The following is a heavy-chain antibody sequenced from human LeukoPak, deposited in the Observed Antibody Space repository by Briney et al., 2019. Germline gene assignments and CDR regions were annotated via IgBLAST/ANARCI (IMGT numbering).Heavy chain of an antibody. D-gene: IGHD3-10*01. Sequence: SETLFLTCTVSGGSISSGGYYWSWIRQHPGKGLEWIGYIYYSGSTYYNPSLKSRVTISVDTSKNQFSLKLSSVTAADTAVYYCARGGEYGSGSYLYYFDYWGQGTLVTVSS. CDR2: IYYSGST. CDR1: GGSISSGGYY. V-gene: IGHV4-31*03. J-gene: IGHJ4*02. CDR3: ARGGEYGSGSYLYYFDY.